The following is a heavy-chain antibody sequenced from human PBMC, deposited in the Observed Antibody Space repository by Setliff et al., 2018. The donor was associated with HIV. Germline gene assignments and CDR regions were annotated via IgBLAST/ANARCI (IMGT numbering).Heavy chain of an antibody. Sequence: PSETLSLTCTVSGGSISSYYWSWIRQPPGKGLEWIGYIYYSGSTNYNPSIKSRVTISVDTSKNQFSLKLSSVTAADTAVYYCARLCIAAAGTRSIPWYFDLWGRGTLVTVSS. J-gene: IGHJ2*01. V-gene: IGHV4-59*08. D-gene: IGHD6-13*01. CDR1: GGSISSYY. CDR3: ARLCIAAAGTRSIPWYFDL. CDR2: IYYSGST.